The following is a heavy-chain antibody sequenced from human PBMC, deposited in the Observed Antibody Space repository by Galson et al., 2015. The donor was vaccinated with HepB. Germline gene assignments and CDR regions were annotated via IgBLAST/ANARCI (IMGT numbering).Heavy chain of an antibody. D-gene: IGHD1-14*01. CDR2: IHAGDGKT. CDR3: ARDRSLRTHEN. V-gene: IGHV1-3*01. Sequence: SVKVSCKASGYNFSTYAIYWVRQAPGQRLEWMGWIHAGDGKTKYPEKFQGRVTITKDTSATTAYMALSNLSSEDTAIYYCARDRSLRTHENWGQGTLVTVSS. J-gene: IGHJ4*02. CDR1: GYNFSTYA.